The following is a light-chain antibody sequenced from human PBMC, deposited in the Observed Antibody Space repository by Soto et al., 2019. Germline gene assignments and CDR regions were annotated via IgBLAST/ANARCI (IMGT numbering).Light chain of an antibody. Sequence: QSALTQPPSASGSPGQSVTISCTGTSGDVGGYNYVSWYQRHPGKAPKLMIYEVTKRPSGVPDRFSGSRSGNTASLTVSGLQAEDEADYYCSSYAGNNNLVFGGGTKLTVL. CDR3: SSYAGNNNLV. CDR1: SGDVGGYNY. J-gene: IGLJ2*01. CDR2: EVT. V-gene: IGLV2-8*01.